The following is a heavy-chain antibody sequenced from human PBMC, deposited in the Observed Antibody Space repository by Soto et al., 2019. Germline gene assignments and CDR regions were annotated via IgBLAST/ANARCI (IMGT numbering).Heavy chain of an antibody. Sequence: SETLSLTCTVSGGSISSGGYYWSWIRQHPGKGLEWIGYIYYSGSTYYNPSLKSRVTISVDTSKNQFSLKLSSVTAADTAVYYCARDQLGYCSGGSCYSEINYYYYGMDVWGQGTTVTVSS. CDR2: IYYSGST. D-gene: IGHD2-15*01. CDR3: ARDQLGYCSGGSCYSEINYYYYGMDV. V-gene: IGHV4-31*03. J-gene: IGHJ6*02. CDR1: GGSISSGGYY.